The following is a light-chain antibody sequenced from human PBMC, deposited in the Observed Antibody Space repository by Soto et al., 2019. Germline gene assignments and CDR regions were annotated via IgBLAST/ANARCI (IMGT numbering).Light chain of an antibody. CDR3: SSYTSSSTWV. CDR1: SSDVGGYNY. CDR2: DVS. V-gene: IGLV2-14*01. J-gene: IGLJ3*02. Sequence: QSVLTQPASVSGSPGQSITISCTGTSSDVGGYNYVSRYQQHPGKAPKLMIYDVSNRPSGVSNRFSGSKSGNTASLTISGLQAEDEADYYCSSYTSSSTWVFGGGTQLTVL.